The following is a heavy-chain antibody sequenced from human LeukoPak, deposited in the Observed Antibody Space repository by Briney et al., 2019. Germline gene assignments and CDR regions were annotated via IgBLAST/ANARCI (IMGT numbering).Heavy chain of an antibody. CDR2: INPRGGSA. V-gene: IGHV1-46*01. CDR3: ARDYHGSGSLTTFDY. CDR1: GYTFTSFY. D-gene: IGHD3-10*01. Sequence: ASVKVSCKASGYTFTSFYMHWVRQAPGQGLEWMGIINPRGGSATSAQEFQGRVTLTRDTSTSTVYMELNSLGSQDTAVYYCARDYHGSGSLTTFDYWGQGTLVTVSS. J-gene: IGHJ4*02.